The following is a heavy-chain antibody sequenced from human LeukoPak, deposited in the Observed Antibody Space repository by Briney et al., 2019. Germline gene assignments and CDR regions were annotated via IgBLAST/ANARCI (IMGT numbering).Heavy chain of an antibody. J-gene: IGHJ4*02. D-gene: IGHD2-2*01. CDR1: GGTFSSYA. V-gene: IGHV1-69*01. CDR3: ARDRGGYCSSTSCYADFDY. CDR2: IIHIFGTA. Sequence: SVKVSCKASGGTFSSYAISWVRQAPGQGLGWMGGIIHIFGTANYAQKFQGRVTITADESTSTAYMELSSLRSEDTAVSYCARDRGGYCSSTSCYADFDYWGQGTLVTVSS.